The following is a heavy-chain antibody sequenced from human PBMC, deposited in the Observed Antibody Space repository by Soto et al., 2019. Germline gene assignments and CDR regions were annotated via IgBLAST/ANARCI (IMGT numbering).Heavy chain of an antibody. J-gene: IGHJ4*02. CDR1: GASISGSYYY. Sequence: SETLSLTCAVSGASISGSYYYWAWLRQSPGKGPEWIGSVFYTGFTSYNPSLESRVSVSVDASKSQFSLKLSAVTAADTAVYYCATSQKGYNWNYFDHWGQGALVTVSS. D-gene: IGHD1-20*01. V-gene: IGHV4-39*01. CDR3: ATSQKGYNWNYFDH. CDR2: VFYTGFT.